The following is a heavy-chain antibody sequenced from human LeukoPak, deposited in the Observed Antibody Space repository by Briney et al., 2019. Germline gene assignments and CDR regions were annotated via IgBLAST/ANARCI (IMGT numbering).Heavy chain of an antibody. CDR3: ARHKTWGPFDY. V-gene: IGHV4-59*08. J-gene: IGHJ4*02. CDR2: IYYSGST. D-gene: IGHD7-27*01. CDR1: GVSIRSYY. Sequence: SETLSLTCTVSGVSIRSYYWSWIRQSPGKGLEWIGYIYYSGSTNYNPSLKSRLTISVDTSKNQFSLKLTSVTAADTAVYYCARHKTWGPFDYWGQGNLVTVSS.